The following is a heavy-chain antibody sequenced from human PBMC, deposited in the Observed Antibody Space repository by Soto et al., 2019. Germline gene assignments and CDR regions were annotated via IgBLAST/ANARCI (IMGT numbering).Heavy chain of an antibody. CDR3: ARDPQQWLSRDAFDI. D-gene: IGHD6-19*01. CDR1: GGSVSSGSYY. Sequence: PSETLSLTCTVSGGSVSSGSYYWSWIRHPPGKGLEWIGYIYYSGSTNYNPSLKSRVTISVDTSKNQFSLKLSSVTAADTAVYYCARDPQQWLSRDAFDIWGRGTMVTVSS. CDR2: IYYSGST. J-gene: IGHJ3*02. V-gene: IGHV4-61*01.